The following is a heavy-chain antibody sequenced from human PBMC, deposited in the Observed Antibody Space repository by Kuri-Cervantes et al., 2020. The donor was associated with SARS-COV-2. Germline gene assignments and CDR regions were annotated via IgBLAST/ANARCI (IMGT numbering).Heavy chain of an antibody. CDR3: ARDSASRVAVGATITGH. CDR2: ISSDGSDG. CDR1: GFSFDTYV. D-gene: IGHD1-26*01. J-gene: IGHJ4*02. V-gene: IGHV3-30-3*01. Sequence: LSLTCAASGFSFDTYVMYWVRQAPGKGLEWVAIISSDGSDGRYADSVKGRFTISRDNSKNTLYLQMNSLRAEDTAVYYCARDSASRVAVGATITGHWGQGTLVTVSS.